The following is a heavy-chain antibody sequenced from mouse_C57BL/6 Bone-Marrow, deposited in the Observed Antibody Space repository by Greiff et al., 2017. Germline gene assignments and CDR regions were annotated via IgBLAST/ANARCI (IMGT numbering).Heavy chain of an antibody. J-gene: IGHJ2*01. Sequence: QVQLQQPGAELVRPGSSVKLSCKASGYTFTSYWMHWVKQRPIQGLEWIGNIDPSDSETHYNQKFKDKATLTVDKSSSTAYMQLSSLTSEDSAVYYCARRTLRGYFDYWGQGTTLTVSS. D-gene: IGHD2-12*01. CDR2: IDPSDSET. CDR1: GYTFTSYW. CDR3: ARRTLRGYFDY. V-gene: IGHV1-52*01.